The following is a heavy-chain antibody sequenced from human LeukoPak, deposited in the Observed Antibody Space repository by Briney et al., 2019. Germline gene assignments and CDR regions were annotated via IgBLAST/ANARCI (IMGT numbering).Heavy chain of an antibody. CDR2: IYYSGST. D-gene: IGHD3-16*01. V-gene: IGHV4-59*12. CDR1: GGSISSYY. J-gene: IGHJ4*02. Sequence: SETLSLTCTVSGGSISSYYWSWIRQPPGKGLEWIGYIYYSGSTNYNPSLKSRVTISVDTSKNQFSLKLSSVTAADTAVYYCARDKNTWGYYFDYWGQGTLVTVSS. CDR3: ARDKNTWGYYFDY.